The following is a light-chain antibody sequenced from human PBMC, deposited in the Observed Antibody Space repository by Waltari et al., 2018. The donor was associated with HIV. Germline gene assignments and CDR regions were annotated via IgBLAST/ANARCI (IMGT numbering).Light chain of an antibody. Sequence: DIQMTQSPATPSASTGGRVTIACRASQNINTWLAWYQQKPGKAPKLLIYKASSLETGVPPRFSGSGSGTEFTLTISSLQPDDFATYYCHQYNSYPRTFGQGTQVQIK. CDR2: KAS. J-gene: IGKJ1*01. CDR1: QNINTW. CDR3: HQYNSYPRT. V-gene: IGKV1-5*03.